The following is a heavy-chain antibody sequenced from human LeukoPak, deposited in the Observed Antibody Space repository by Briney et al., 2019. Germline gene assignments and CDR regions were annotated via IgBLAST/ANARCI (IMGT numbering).Heavy chain of an antibody. CDR1: GGSISSSSYY. CDR2: IYYSGST. CDR3: ASYFDWQYFQH. J-gene: IGHJ1*01. D-gene: IGHD3-9*01. Sequence: TTSGTLSLTCTVSGGSISSSSYYWGWIRQPPGKGLEWIGSIYYSGSTYYNPSLKSRVTISVDTSKNQFSLKLSSVTAADTAVYYCASYFDWQYFQHWGQGTLVTVSS. V-gene: IGHV4-39*01.